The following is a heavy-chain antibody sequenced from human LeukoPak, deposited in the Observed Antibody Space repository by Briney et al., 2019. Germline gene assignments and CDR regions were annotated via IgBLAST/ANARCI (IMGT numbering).Heavy chain of an antibody. V-gene: IGHV4-30-4*01. CDR1: GGSISSGDYY. J-gene: IGHJ4*02. Sequence: SQTLSLTCTVSGGSISSGDYYWNWIRQPPGKGLECIGYIFYSGSTYYNPSLKSRVTISGDTSKNQFSLKLSSVIAADTAVYYCARGWELRYFDYWGQGTLVTVSS. CDR2: IFYSGST. D-gene: IGHD4-23*01. CDR3: ARGWELRYFDY.